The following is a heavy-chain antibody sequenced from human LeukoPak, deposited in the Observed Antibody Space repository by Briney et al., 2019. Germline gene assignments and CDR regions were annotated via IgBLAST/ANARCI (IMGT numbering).Heavy chain of an antibody. V-gene: IGHV4-31*03. J-gene: IGHJ5*02. Sequence: SETLSLTCTVSGGSISSGGYYWSWIRQHPGKGLEWIGYIYYSGSTYYNPSLKSRVTISVDTSKNQFSLKLSSVTAADTAVYYCARGEYGDYVEYLWFDPWGQGTLVTVSS. CDR1: GGSISSGGYY. CDR3: ARGEYGDYVEYLWFDP. CDR2: IYYSGST. D-gene: IGHD4-17*01.